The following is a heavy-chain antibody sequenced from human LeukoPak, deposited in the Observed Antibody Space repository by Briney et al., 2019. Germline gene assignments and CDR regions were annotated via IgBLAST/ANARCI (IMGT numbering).Heavy chain of an antibody. Sequence: PGGSLRLSCEAAGFAFSSYSMHWVRQAPGKGLEWVAAIWPDGSTNSVKGRFTISRDNSKNTLYLQMNSLRGDDTAIYYCARELAAWGQGTLVTVSS. CDR3: ARELAA. D-gene: IGHD6-13*01. J-gene: IGHJ4*02. CDR1: GFAFSSYS. V-gene: IGHV3-33*01. CDR2: IWPDGS.